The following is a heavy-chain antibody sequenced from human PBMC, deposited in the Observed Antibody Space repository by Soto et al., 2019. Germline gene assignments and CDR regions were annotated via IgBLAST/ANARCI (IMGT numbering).Heavy chain of an antibody. CDR2: INHSGST. V-gene: IGHV4-34*01. J-gene: IGHJ4*02. CDR3: ARCDLTYPDY. Sequence: QVQLQQWGAGLLKPSETLSLTCAVYGGSFSGYYWSWIRQPPGRGLEWIGEINHSGSTNYSPSLKSRVTISVDTSKNQFSLKLSSVTAADTAVYYCARCDLTYPDYWGQGTLVTVSS. CDR1: GGSFSGYY.